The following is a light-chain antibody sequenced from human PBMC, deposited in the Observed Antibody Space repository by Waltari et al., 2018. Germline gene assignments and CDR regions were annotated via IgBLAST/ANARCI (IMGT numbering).Light chain of an antibody. Sequence: QSVLTQPPSVSGAPGQRVTISCPGSSSNIGAGYDVHWSQPPPGTAPKLLMYGNSNRPSGVPDRFSGSKSGTSASLAITGLQAEDEADYYCQSYDSSLSGSRVFGGGTKLTVL. V-gene: IGLV1-40*01. J-gene: IGLJ2*01. CDR3: QSYDSSLSGSRV. CDR1: SSNIGAGYD. CDR2: GNS.